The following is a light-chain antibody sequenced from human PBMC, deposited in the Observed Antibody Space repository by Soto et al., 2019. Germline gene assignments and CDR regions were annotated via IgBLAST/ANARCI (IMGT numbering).Light chain of an antibody. Sequence: DIQMTQSPSSLSASVGDRVTITCRASQSISSYLHWYQQKPGQAPKLLIYAASSLQSGVPSRFSGSGSGTDFTLTINSLQPEDFVTYYCQQSYSTLWTFGQGTKVEIK. CDR1: QSISSY. J-gene: IGKJ1*01. CDR3: QQSYSTLWT. CDR2: AAS. V-gene: IGKV1-39*01.